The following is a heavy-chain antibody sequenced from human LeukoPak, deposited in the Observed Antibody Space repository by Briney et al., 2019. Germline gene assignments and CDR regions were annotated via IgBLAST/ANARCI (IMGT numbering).Heavy chain of an antibody. Sequence: QTGGSLRLSCAASGFTFSSYAMSWVRQAPGKGLEWVSAISGSGGSTYYADSVKGRFTISRDNSKNTLYLQMNSLRAEDTAVYYCANWVLRGYSGYDPARPLDYWGQGTLVTVSS. V-gene: IGHV3-23*01. CDR1: GFTFSSYA. CDR3: ANWVLRGYSGYDPARPLDY. CDR2: ISGSGGST. D-gene: IGHD5-12*01. J-gene: IGHJ4*02.